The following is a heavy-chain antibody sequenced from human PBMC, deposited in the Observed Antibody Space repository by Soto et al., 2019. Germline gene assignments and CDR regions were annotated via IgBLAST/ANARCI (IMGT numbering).Heavy chain of an antibody. D-gene: IGHD3-22*01. CDR2: ISYDGSNK. CDR1: GFIFSNYG. V-gene: IGHV3-30*18. CDR3: AKDRGITMLVSGRMDV. J-gene: IGHJ6*02. Sequence: PGGSLRLSCAASGFIFSNYGMEWVRQAPGKGLEWLAVISYDGSNKYYADSVKGRFTISRDSSKNTVYLQMSSLRPEDTAVYCCAKDRGITMLVSGRMDVWGQGTTVTVSS.